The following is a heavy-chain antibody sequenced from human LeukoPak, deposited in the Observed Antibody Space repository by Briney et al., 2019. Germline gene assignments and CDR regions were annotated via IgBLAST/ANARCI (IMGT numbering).Heavy chain of an antibody. J-gene: IGHJ4*02. CDR1: GFSVRDYS. V-gene: IGHV3-48*02. Sequence: GGSLRLSCAVSGFSVRDYSMNWVRQVPGKGLDWVSFISIEGDTRYYADSVKGRFTISRDNAKNSLYLQMNSLRDEDTAVYYCTRGVKEMQNYWGQGTLVTVSS. CDR2: ISIEGDTR. CDR3: TRGVKEMQNY. D-gene: IGHD3-22*01.